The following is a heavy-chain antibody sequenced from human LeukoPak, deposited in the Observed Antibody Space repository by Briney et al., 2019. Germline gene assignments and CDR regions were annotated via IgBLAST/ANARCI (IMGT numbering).Heavy chain of an antibody. J-gene: IGHJ4*02. V-gene: IGHV3-21*01. CDR3: ARGYGSGTHCDF. D-gene: IGHD3-10*01. Sequence: PRGSLRLSCAASGFTFSTYTMNWVRQAPGKGLEWVSTITRSSTYIYYADSVRGRFTISRDNAQNSLYLQMDSLRAEDTAVYFCARGYGSGTHCDFWGPGTLVTVSS. CDR2: ITRSSTYI. CDR1: GFTFSTYT.